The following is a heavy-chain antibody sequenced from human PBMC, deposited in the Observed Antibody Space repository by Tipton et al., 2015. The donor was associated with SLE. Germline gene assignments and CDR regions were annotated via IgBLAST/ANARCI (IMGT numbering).Heavy chain of an antibody. D-gene: IGHD2-2*01. CDR1: GFTFDDFS. CDR2: TSWDGGRT. V-gene: IGHV3-43*01. CDR3: ARGDSSTSPNCFDS. J-gene: IGHJ4*02. Sequence: SLRLSCAASGFTFDDFSLHWVRQAPGKGLEWVSLTSWDGGRTYHADSVKGRFTISRDNSRSSLYLQMNSLRTEDTALYYCARGDSSTSPNCFDSWGQGTLVTVSS.